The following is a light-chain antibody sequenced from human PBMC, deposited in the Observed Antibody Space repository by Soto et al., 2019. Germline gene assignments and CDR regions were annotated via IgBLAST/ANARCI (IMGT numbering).Light chain of an antibody. J-gene: IGLJ1*01. V-gene: IGLV2-14*01. Sequence: QSVLTQPASVSESPGQSITISCIGTSTDVGGYDHVSWYQQHPGKAPKVIISEVSNRPSGVSNRFSGSKSGNTASLTISGLQAEDEADYYCSSYTSSSTLYVFGTGTKLTVL. CDR3: SSYTSSSTLYV. CDR1: STDVGGYDH. CDR2: EVS.